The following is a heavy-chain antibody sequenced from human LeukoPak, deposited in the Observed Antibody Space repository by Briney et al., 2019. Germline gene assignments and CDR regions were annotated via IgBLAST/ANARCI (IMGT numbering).Heavy chain of an antibody. V-gene: IGHV3-23*01. Sequence: GGSLRLSCAASGFTFSSYAMSWVRQAPGKGLEWVSAVSCSGGSTYYADSVKGRFTISRDNAKNSLYLQMNSLRAEDTAVYYCARSPVVGVFDYWGQGTLVTVSS. J-gene: IGHJ4*02. CDR1: GFTFSSYA. CDR3: ARSPVVGVFDY. D-gene: IGHD2-15*01. CDR2: VSCSGGST.